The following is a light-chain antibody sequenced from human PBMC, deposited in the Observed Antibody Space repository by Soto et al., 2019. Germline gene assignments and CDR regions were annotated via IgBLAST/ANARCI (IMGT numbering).Light chain of an antibody. J-gene: IGLJ2*01. V-gene: IGLV2-8*01. Sequence: QSALTQPPSASGSPGQSVTISCTGTSRDVGGYDWVSWYQHHPGKVPRLLIYAVDKRPSGVPDRFSGSKSGNTASLTVSGLQAKDEADYYCTSYATGDTFPFGGGTKLTVL. CDR2: AVD. CDR1: SRDVGGYDW. CDR3: TSYATGDTFP.